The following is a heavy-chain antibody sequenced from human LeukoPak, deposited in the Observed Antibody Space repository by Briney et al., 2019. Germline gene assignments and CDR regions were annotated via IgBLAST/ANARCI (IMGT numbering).Heavy chain of an antibody. CDR1: GGTLSSYT. V-gene: IGHV1-69*13. D-gene: IGHD5-18*01. CDR3: ATRYTS. CDR2: IIPVFGTT. J-gene: IGHJ4*02. Sequence: SVKVSCKASGGTLSSYTVSWVRQAPGQGLEWMGGIIPVFGTTSYAPRFQGRVTITADESTSTVYMELSGLTSDDTVVYYCATRYTSWGQGTLVTVSS.